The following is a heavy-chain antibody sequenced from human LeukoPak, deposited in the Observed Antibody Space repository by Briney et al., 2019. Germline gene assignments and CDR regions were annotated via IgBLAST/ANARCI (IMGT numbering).Heavy chain of an antibody. CDR2: INHSGST. V-gene: IGHV4-34*01. D-gene: IGHD6-13*01. CDR1: GGSFSGYY. J-gene: IGHJ6*02. Sequence: LSETLSLTCAVYGGSFSGYYWSWIRQPPGKGLEWIGEINHSGSTNYNPSLKSRVTISVDTSKNQFSLKLSSVTAADTAVYYCAAAAGGYYYYYYGMDVWGQGTTVTVSS. CDR3: AAAAGGYYYYYYGMDV.